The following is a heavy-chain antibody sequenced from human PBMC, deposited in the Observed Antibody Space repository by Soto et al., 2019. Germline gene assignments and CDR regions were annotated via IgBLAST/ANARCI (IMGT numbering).Heavy chain of an antibody. CDR3: ARDPRGYVYYHGMDV. J-gene: IGHJ6*02. D-gene: IGHD3-10*01. CDR2: MLYTGTT. V-gene: IGHV4-61*03. CDR1: GGSVSSGDHY. Sequence: SETLSLTCAVSGGSVSSGDHYWSWIRQPPGKGLESIAYMLYTGTTNYNPSLKSRVTMSVDASKNHFSLNLGSVTAADTAVYYCARDPRGYVYYHGMDVWGQGTTVTVSS.